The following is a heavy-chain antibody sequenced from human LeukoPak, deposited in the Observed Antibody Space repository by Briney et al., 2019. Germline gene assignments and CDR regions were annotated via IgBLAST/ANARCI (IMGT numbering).Heavy chain of an antibody. CDR1: GFTVSGNY. Sequence: GSLRLSCAVSGFTVSGNYMSWVRQAPGKGLEWVSLIYSGGTTYYADSVKGRFTISRDNAKNSLYLQMNSLRAEDTAVYYCARLGSMDVWGKGTTVTISS. J-gene: IGHJ6*04. CDR3: ARLGSMDV. D-gene: IGHD7-27*01. CDR2: IYSGGTT. V-gene: IGHV3-53*01.